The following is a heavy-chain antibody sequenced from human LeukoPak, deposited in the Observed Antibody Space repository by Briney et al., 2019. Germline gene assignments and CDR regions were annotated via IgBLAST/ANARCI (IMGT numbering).Heavy chain of an antibody. CDR2: IWYDGSNK. Sequence: PGGSLRLSCAASGFTFSRNGMHWVRRAPGKGLEWVGVIWYDGSNKYYADSVRGRFTISRDNSKSTMFLQMNSLRVEDTAVYYCAKGIAAGAMGYMDVWGKGTMVTVSS. CDR1: GFTFSRNG. J-gene: IGHJ6*03. D-gene: IGHD6-25*01. V-gene: IGHV3-33*06. CDR3: AKGIAAGAMGYMDV.